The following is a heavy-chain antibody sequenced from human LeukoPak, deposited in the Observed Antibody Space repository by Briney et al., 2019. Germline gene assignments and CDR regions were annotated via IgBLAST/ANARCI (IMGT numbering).Heavy chain of an antibody. D-gene: IGHD6-13*01. Sequence: SETLSLTCAVYGGSFSGYYWSWIRQPPGKGLEWIGEINDSESTNYNPSLKSRVTTSVDTSKNQFSLKLSSVTAADTAMYYCARETAAAGSFIAINDYWGQGTLVTVSS. CDR2: INDSEST. CDR3: ARETAAAGSFIAINDY. CDR1: GGSFSGYY. J-gene: IGHJ4*02. V-gene: IGHV4-34*01.